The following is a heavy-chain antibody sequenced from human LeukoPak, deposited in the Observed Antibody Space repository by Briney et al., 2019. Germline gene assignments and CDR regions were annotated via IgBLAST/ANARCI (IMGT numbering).Heavy chain of an antibody. D-gene: IGHD5-24*01. V-gene: IGHV4-34*01. CDR1: GGSFSGYY. CDR2: INHSGST. Sequence: PSETLSLTCAVYGGSFSGYYWSWIRQPPGKGLEWIGEINHSGSTNYNPSLKSRVTISVDTSKNQFSLKLSSVTAADTAVYYCARGAEMATGGAYFDYWGRGTLVTVSS. J-gene: IGHJ4*02. CDR3: ARGAEMATGGAYFDY.